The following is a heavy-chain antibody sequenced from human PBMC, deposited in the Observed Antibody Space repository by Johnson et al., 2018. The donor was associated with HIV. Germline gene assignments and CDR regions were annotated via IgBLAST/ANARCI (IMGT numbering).Heavy chain of an antibody. CDR2: IRYDGSDI. D-gene: IGHD4-17*01. CDR1: GFTFSSYG. J-gene: IGHJ3*01. Sequence: QVQLVESGGGVVQPGGSLRLSCAASGFTFSSYGMHWVRQAPGKGLEWVAFIRYDGSDINYADSVQGRFTISRDNSENPLSLQRNSLRAEDTAVYYCARDDYGSIDFWGQGTLVTVSS. CDR3: ARDDYGSIDF. V-gene: IGHV3-30*02.